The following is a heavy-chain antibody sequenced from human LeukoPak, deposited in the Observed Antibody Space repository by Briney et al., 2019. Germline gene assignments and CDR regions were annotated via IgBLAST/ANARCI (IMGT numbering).Heavy chain of an antibody. D-gene: IGHD5-18*01. V-gene: IGHV5-51*01. J-gene: IGHJ4*02. Sequence: GESLKFSCKGSGYSFTSYWIGWVRQLPGKGLEWMGIIYPGDSDTRYSPSFQGQVTISADKSISTAYLQWSSLKASDTAMYYCASQRGYSYGFVNYWGQGTLVTVSS. CDR2: IYPGDSDT. CDR3: ASQRGYSYGFVNY. CDR1: GYSFTSYW.